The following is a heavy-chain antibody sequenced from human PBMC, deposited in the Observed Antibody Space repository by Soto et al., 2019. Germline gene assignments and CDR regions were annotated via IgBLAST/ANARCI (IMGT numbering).Heavy chain of an antibody. CDR2: ISYGGST. Sequence: SETRSLTCTVSAGSINPGGYCWSWIRHHPGKGLDWIGCISYGGSTSYNPSLKSRVTISVDTSKNQFSLKLTSVTAADTAVYYCAISCDVAAGGPFDYSSRRTLVPVSS. J-gene: IGHJ4*02. V-gene: IGHV4-31*03. CDR3: AISCDVAAGGPFDY. CDR1: AGSINPGGYC. D-gene: IGHD6-13*01.